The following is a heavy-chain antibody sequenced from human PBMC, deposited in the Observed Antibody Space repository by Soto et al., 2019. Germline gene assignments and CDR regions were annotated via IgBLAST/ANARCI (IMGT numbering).Heavy chain of an antibody. J-gene: IGHJ4*02. CDR3: ARFLSGGRGVDY. V-gene: IGHV6-1*01. CDR1: GDSVSSNSAA. CDR2: TYYRSEWYN. Sequence: PSETLSLTCAISGDSVSSNSAAWTWIRQSPSRGLEWLGRTYYRSEWYNDYAVSVKSRIRINPDTSKNQFSLQLDSVTPDDTALYYCARFLSGGRGVDYWGQGTLVTVSS. D-gene: IGHD3-10*01.